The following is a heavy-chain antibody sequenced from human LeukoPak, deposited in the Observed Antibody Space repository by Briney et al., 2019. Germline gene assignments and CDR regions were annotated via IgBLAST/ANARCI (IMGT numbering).Heavy chain of an antibody. V-gene: IGHV3-33*01. CDR3: ARAREMDVAFDI. Sequence: SGGSLRLSCAASGFTFSSYGMHWVRQAPGEGLEWVAVIWYDGSNKYYADSVKGRFTISRDNSKNTLYLQMNSLRAEDTAVYYCARAREMDVAFDIWGQGTMVTVSS. J-gene: IGHJ3*02. D-gene: IGHD2-2*03. CDR2: IWYDGSNK. CDR1: GFTFSSYG.